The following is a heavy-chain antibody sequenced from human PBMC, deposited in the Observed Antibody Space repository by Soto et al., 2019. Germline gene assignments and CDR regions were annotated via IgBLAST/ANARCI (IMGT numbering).Heavy chain of an antibody. CDR3: ARVGEWLDFYYYYYYMDV. Sequence: ALVKVSCKASGYTFTSYAMHWGRQAPGQGLEWMGWISAYNGNTNYAQKLQGRVTMTTDTSTGTAYMELRSLRSDDTAVYYCARVGEWLDFYYYYYYMDVWGKGTTVTVSS. D-gene: IGHD6-19*01. J-gene: IGHJ6*03. CDR2: ISAYNGNT. CDR1: GYTFTSYA. V-gene: IGHV1-18*01.